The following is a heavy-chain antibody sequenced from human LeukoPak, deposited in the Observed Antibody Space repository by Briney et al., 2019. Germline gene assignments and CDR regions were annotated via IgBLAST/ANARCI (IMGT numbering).Heavy chain of an antibody. J-gene: IGHJ4*02. V-gene: IGHV3-15*01. D-gene: IGHD3-22*01. CDR3: SRRRSGFLDY. Sequence: GGSLRLSCAASGFTFSSHGIHWVRQAPGKGLEWVGRIKSNTDGGTVDYAAPVKGRFTISRDDSKNTLYLEINNLKAEDTAVYYCSRRRSGFLDYWGQGTLVTVSS. CDR2: IKSNTDGGTV. CDR1: GFTFSSHG.